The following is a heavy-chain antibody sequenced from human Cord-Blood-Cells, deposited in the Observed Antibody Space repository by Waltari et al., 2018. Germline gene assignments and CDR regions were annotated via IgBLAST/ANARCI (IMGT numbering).Heavy chain of an antibody. CDR1: GYSISSGYY. D-gene: IGHD6-13*01. V-gene: IGHV4-38-2*02. J-gene: IGHJ2*01. CDR3: ALTTPGIAAAGIGYFDL. CDR2: IYHSGST. Sequence: QVQLQESGPGLVKPSETLSLTGTVSGYSISSGYYSGWIRQPPGKGLEWIGSIYHSGSTYYNPSLKSRVTISVDTSKNQFSLKLSSVTAADTAVYYCALTTPGIAAAGIGYFDLWGRGTLVTVSS.